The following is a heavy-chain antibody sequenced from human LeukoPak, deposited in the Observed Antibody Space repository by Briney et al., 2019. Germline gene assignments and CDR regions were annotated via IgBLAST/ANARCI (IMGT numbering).Heavy chain of an antibody. CDR1: GGSIGTYF. D-gene: IGHD4/OR15-4a*01. Sequence: SETLSLTCSVSGGSIGTYFWTWIRQPPGKGLEWLGYNSYSGGANYNPSLKGQLTISLDPSNNQFSLRLSSMTAADTAVYYCARDSGYDYGRVYFDLWGQGTLVTVSS. CDR2: NSYSGGA. CDR3: ARDSGYDYGRVYFDL. J-gene: IGHJ4*02. V-gene: IGHV4-59*01.